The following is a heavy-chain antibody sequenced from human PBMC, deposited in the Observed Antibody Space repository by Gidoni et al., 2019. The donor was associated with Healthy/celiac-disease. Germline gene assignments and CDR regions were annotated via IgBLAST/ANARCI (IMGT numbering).Heavy chain of an antibody. V-gene: IGHV1-2*02. Sequence: QVQLVQSGAEVKKPGASVKVSCKASGYTFTGYYMHWVRQAPGQGREWMGWINPNSGGTKYAQKFKGRVTMTRETSISKAYMELSRRRSDDTAVYYCARDGSAAGTLAIDYWGQGTLVTVSS. CDR2: INPNSGGT. CDR3: ARDGSAAGTLAIDY. CDR1: GYTFTGYY. D-gene: IGHD6-13*01. J-gene: IGHJ4*02.